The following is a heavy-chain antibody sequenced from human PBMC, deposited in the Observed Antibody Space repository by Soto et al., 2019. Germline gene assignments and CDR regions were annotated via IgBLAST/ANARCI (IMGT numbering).Heavy chain of an antibody. Sequence: GESLKISCKGSGYNFPGYWIAWVRRMPGKGLEWMGIIYPGDSETRYSPSFQGQVTISADKSINTAYLQWSSLKASDTAMYYCAIDSSTNDMDVWGQGTTVTVSS. V-gene: IGHV5-51*01. CDR1: GYNFPGYW. CDR3: AIDSSTNDMDV. D-gene: IGHD2-2*01. CDR2: IYPGDSET. J-gene: IGHJ6*02.